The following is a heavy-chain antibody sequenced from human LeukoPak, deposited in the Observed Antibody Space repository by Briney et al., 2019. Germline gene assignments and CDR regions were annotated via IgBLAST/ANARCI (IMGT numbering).Heavy chain of an antibody. CDR3: ARGVTGIYYYYYMDV. V-gene: IGHV1-2*02. J-gene: IGHJ6*03. CDR1: GYTFTGYY. Sequence: ASVKVSCKASGYTFTGYYIHWVRQAPGQGLEWMGWINPNSGGTNYAQKFQGRVTMTRDPSISTAYIELSRLNSDDTAVYYCARGVTGIYYYYYMDVWGTGTTVTVSS. D-gene: IGHD3-10*01. CDR2: INPNSGGT.